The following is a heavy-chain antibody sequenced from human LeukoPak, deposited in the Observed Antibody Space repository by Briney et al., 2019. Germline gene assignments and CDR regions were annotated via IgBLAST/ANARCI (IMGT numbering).Heavy chain of an antibody. J-gene: IGHJ4*02. D-gene: IGHD6-13*01. CDR2: ISGSGGST. CDR3: AKREYSSSFDC. V-gene: IGHV3-23*01. CDR1: GYTFSSYA. Sequence: GGSLRLSCAASGYTFSSYAMSWVRQAPGKGLEWVSAISGSGGSTYYADSVKGRFTISRVNSKNTLYLQMNSLRAEDTAVYYCAKREYSSSFDCWGQGTLVTVSS.